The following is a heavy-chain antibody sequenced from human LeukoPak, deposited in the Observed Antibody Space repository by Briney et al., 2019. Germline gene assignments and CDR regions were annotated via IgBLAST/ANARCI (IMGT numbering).Heavy chain of an antibody. V-gene: IGHV3-11*01. D-gene: IGHD2-2*01. CDR1: GFTFSDYY. CDR3: ARGDIVVVPAAMRKDNWFDP. Sequence: GGSLRLSCAASGFTFSDYYMSWIRQAPGKGLEWVSYISSSGSTIYYADSVKGRFTISRDNAKNSLYLQMNSLRAEDTAVYFCARGDIVVVPAAMRKDNWFDPWGQGTLVTVSS. CDR2: ISSSGSTI. J-gene: IGHJ5*02.